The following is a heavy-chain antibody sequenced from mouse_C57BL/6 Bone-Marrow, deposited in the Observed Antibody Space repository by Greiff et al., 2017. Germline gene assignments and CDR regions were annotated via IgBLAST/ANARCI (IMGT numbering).Heavy chain of an antibody. D-gene: IGHD1-1*01. Sequence: QVQLQQSGAELVRPGASVTLSCKASGYTFTDYEMHWVKQTPVPGLEWIGAIDPETGGTAYNQKFKGKAILTADKSSSTAYMALRSLTSVDSAVYYCTRGNYYGSSYWYFDVWGTGTTVTVSS. V-gene: IGHV1-15*01. J-gene: IGHJ1*03. CDR3: TRGNYYGSSYWYFDV. CDR2: IDPETGGT. CDR1: GYTFTDYE.